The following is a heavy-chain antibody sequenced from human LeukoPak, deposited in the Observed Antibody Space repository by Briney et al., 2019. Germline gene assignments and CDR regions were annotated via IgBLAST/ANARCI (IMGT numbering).Heavy chain of an antibody. CDR3: VKDVNWSTY. Sequence: QPGGSLRLSCAASGFTFSSYAMIWVRYGSQQGRAWVSVISGNGDTTSSTNCVKGRFTISRDNARNTVYLQMNSLRGDDTAVYYCVKDVNWSTYWGQGTLVTVSS. J-gene: IGHJ4*02. V-gene: IGHV3-23*01. CDR2: ISGNGDTT. CDR1: GFTFSSYA. D-gene: IGHD1-1*01.